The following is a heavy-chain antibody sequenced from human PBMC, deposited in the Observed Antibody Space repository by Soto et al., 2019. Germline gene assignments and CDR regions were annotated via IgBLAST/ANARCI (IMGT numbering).Heavy chain of an antibody. CDR3: AKTGTDGSWFAP. Sequence: SGPTLVNPTQTLTLTCTFSGFSLSTSGMRVSWIRQPPGKALEWLARIDWDDDKYYSTSLRTRLTISMDTSKNQVVLTMTNMDPVDTATYYCAKTGTDGSWFAPWGQGTLVTVSS. J-gene: IGHJ5*02. D-gene: IGHD1-1*01. CDR1: GFSLSTSGMR. V-gene: IGHV2-70*04. CDR2: IDWDDDK.